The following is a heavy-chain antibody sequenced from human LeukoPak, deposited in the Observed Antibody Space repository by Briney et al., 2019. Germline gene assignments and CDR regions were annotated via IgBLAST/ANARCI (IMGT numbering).Heavy chain of an antibody. V-gene: IGHV3-23*01. D-gene: IGHD3-22*01. CDR2: ISGSGGST. CDR1: GLTFSNYA. J-gene: IGHJ4*02. CDR3: AKRASIDSVGY. Sequence: GGSLRLSCAASGLTFSNYAMNWVRRAPGKGLEWVSGISGSGGSTYYADSVKGRFTISRDNSKNTLYLQMNSLRADDTAVYYCAKRASIDSVGYWGQGTLVTVSS.